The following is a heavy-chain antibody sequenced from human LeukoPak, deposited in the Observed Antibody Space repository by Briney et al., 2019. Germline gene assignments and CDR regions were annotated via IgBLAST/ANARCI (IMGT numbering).Heavy chain of an antibody. Sequence: GGSLRLSCAASGFTFDDYAMHWVRQAPGKGLEWVSGISWNSGSIGYADSVKGRFTISRGNAKNSLYLQMNSLRAEDTALYYCAKDTQAGIVVVTATTPYFDYWGQGTLVTVSS. CDR2: ISWNSGSI. D-gene: IGHD2-21*02. J-gene: IGHJ4*02. CDR1: GFTFDDYA. V-gene: IGHV3-9*01. CDR3: AKDTQAGIVVVTATTPYFDY.